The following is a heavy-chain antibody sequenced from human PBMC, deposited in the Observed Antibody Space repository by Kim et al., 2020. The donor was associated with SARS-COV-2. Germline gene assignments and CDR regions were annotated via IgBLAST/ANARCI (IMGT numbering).Heavy chain of an antibody. V-gene: IGHV3-7*01. J-gene: IGHJ4*01. CDR1: GFTFVSYW. CDR2: IKTDGSEK. CDR3: VRHGVSDFDD. Sequence: GGSLRLSCAASGFTFVSYWMTWVHQAPGKGLEWVANIKTDGSEKHYLDSVKGRFTISRDNAKNSLYLQMDSLRVEDTAVYYCVRHGVSDFDDWGHGSLVTVSS. D-gene: IGHD4-17*01.